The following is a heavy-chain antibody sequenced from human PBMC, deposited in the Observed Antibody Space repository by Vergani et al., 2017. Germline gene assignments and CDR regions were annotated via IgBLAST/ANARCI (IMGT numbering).Heavy chain of an antibody. CDR2: ISWNSAII. V-gene: IGHV3-9*03. J-gene: IGHJ4*02. Sequence: EVQLVESGGGLVQPGGSLRLSCAASGFTVSSNYMSWVRQAPGKGLEWVSGISWNSAIIGYADSVKGRFTISRDNAKNSLYLQMNSLRAEDMALYYCVKDLGITTAALAYWGQGTLVTVSS. CDR1: GFTVSSNY. D-gene: IGHD6-13*01. CDR3: VKDLGITTAALAY.